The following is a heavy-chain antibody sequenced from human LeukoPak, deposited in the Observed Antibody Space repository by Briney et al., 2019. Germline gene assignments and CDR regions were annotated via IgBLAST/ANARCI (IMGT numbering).Heavy chain of an antibody. CDR1: GFTFSTYW. Sequence: GRSLRLSCAASGFTFSTYWFHWVRQAPGEGPVWVSRTNPDGSSTDHADSVRGRFVISRDNARNTLYLQMNSLRAEDTAVYYCVRDLVGRDDTWGQGTLVTVSS. CDR2: TNPDGSST. CDR3: VRDLVGRDDT. D-gene: IGHD1-26*01. V-gene: IGHV3-74*01. J-gene: IGHJ5*02.